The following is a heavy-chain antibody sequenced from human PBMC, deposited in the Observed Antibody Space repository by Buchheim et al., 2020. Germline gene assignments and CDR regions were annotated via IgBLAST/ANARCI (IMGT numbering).Heavy chain of an antibody. V-gene: IGHV3-23*01. CDR3: AKTPIYGVVRGTPNFDY. Sequence: EVQLLESGGGLVQPGGSLRLSCAASGFTFSSYAMSWVRQAPGKGLEWVSAISCSGGSTYYADSVKGRFSISRDNSKNTLYLQMNSLRAEDTAVYYCAKTPIYGVVRGTPNFDYWGQGTL. CDR1: GFTFSSYA. CDR2: ISCSGGST. D-gene: IGHD3-10*01. J-gene: IGHJ4*02.